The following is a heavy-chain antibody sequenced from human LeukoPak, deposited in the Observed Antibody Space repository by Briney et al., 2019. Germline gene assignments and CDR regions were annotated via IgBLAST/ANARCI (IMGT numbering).Heavy chain of an antibody. CDR2: IRYDGRNK. J-gene: IGHJ1*01. D-gene: IGHD6-19*01. Sequence: GGSLRLSCAASGFTFSNYGMHWVRQAPGKRLEWVTFIRYDGRNKYYADSVKGRFTISRDNSKNTLYLQMNSLRPEDTAVYYCARGGKIAVVGTRSPQYFHHWGQGTLVTVSS. CDR1: GFTFSNYG. V-gene: IGHV3-30*02. CDR3: ARGGKIAVVGTRSPQYFHH.